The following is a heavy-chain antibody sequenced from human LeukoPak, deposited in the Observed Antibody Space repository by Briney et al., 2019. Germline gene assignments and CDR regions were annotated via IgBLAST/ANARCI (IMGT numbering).Heavy chain of an antibody. CDR2: IYYSGST. V-gene: IGHV4-59*08. D-gene: IGHD3-10*01. J-gene: IGHJ1*01. Sequence: SETLSLTCTVSGGSISSYYWSWIRQPPGKGLEWIGYIYYSGSTNYNPSLKSRVTISVDTSKNQFSLKLSSVTAADTAVYYCARQERYYGSGSYTYFQHWGQGTLVTVSS. CDR1: GGSISSYY. CDR3: ARQERYYGSGSYTYFQH.